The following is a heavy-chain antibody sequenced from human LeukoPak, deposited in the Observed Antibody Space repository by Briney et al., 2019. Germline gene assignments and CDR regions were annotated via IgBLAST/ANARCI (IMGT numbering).Heavy chain of an antibody. CDR3: SRVVGTSSIDDAFDI. D-gene: IGHD5-12*01. J-gene: IGHJ3*02. Sequence: PSETLSLTCTVAGGSISTYYWSWVRQPPGKGLEWIGYIYYSGTTKYNPSLNSRVTISVDTSKNQFSLKLSSVTAADTAVYYCSRVVGTSSIDDAFDIWGQGTMVTVSS. CDR1: GGSISTYY. CDR2: IYYSGTT. V-gene: IGHV4-59*01.